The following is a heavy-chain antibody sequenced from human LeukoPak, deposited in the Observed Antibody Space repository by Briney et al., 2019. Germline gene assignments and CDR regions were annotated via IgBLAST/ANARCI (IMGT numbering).Heavy chain of an antibody. J-gene: IGHJ3*02. V-gene: IGHV1-69*13. Sequence: SVKVSCKASGGTFSSYAISWVRQAPGQGLEWMGGIIPIFGTANYAQKFQGRVTITADESTSTAYMELSSLRSEYTAVYYCARDGYCSGGSCYTSYAFDIWGQGTMVTVSS. CDR3: ARDGYCSGGSCYTSYAFDI. CDR1: GGTFSSYA. CDR2: IIPIFGTA. D-gene: IGHD2-15*01.